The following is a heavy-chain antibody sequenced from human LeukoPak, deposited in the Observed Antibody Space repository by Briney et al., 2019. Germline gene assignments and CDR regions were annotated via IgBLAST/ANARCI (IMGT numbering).Heavy chain of an antibody. CDR3: ARAIGFDAFDI. CDR1: GGSISSYY. V-gene: IGHV4-59*12. D-gene: IGHD2-21*01. Sequence: SETLSLTCTVSGGSISSYYWSWIRQPPGKGLEWIGYIYYSGSTNYNPSLKSRVTMSVDTSKNQFSLKLSSVTAADTAVYYCARAIGFDAFDIWGQGTMVTVSS. CDR2: IYYSGST. J-gene: IGHJ3*02.